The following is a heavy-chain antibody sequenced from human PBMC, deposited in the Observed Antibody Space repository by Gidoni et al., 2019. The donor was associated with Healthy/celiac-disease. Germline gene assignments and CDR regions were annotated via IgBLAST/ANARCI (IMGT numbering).Heavy chain of an antibody. J-gene: IGHJ6*04. Sequence: QVQLVQSGAEVKKPGASVKVSCKASGYAFPSYYMHWVRQAPGQGLEWMGIINPSGGSTSYVQKFQGRVTMTRDTYTSKVDMAMRSLRSEDTAVYYCDREHVYYYGMEVWGKVTTVKVSS. V-gene: IGHV1-46*03. CDR1: GYAFPSYY. CDR2: INPSGGST. CDR3: DREHVYYYGMEV.